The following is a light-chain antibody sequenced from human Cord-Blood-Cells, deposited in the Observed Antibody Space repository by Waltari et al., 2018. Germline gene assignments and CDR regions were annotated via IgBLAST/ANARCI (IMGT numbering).Light chain of an antibody. Sequence: EIVLTQSPATLSLSPGERATLSCRASQSVSSYLAWYQQKPGQAPRLLIYDASNRATGIPARFRGSGSGTDFTLTISSLEPEEFAVYYCQQRSNWPITFGQGTRLEIK. J-gene: IGKJ5*01. V-gene: IGKV3-11*01. CDR2: DAS. CDR3: QQRSNWPIT. CDR1: QSVSSY.